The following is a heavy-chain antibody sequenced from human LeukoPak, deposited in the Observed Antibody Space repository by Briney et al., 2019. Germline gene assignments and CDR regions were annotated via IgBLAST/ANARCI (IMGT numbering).Heavy chain of an antibody. CDR1: GGSFSTYY. J-gene: IGHJ5*02. CDR3: ARTYYDFWSGYANWFDP. D-gene: IGHD3-3*01. V-gene: IGHV4-59*12. CDR2: IYYSGNT. Sequence: SETLSLTCTVSGGSFSTYYWSWIRQPPGKGLEWVGYIYYSGNTNYNPSLKSRVTISVDTSKNQFSLKLSSVTAADTAVYYCARTYYDFWSGYANWFDPWGQGTLVTVSS.